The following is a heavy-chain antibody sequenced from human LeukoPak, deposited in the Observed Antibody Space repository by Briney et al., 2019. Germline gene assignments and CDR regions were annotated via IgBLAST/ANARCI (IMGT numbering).Heavy chain of an antibody. CDR3: AREGYYYDSSGYTAGAFDI. Sequence: GGSLRPSCAASGFTFSSYEMNWVRQAPGKGLEWVSYISSSGSTIYYADSVKGRFTISRDNAKNSLYLQMNSLRAEDTAVYYCAREGYYYDSSGYTAGAFDIWGQGTMVTVSS. CDR2: ISSSGSTI. J-gene: IGHJ3*02. D-gene: IGHD3-22*01. CDR1: GFTFSSYE. V-gene: IGHV3-48*03.